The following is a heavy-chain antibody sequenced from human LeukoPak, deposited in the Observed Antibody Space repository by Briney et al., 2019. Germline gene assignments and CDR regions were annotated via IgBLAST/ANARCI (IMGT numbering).Heavy chain of an antibody. CDR1: GYTFISYH. CDR3: GRLDDYGDYVTAFDV. D-gene: IGHD4-17*01. J-gene: IGHJ3*01. V-gene: IGHV1-8*01. Sequence: ASVKVSCTASGYTFISYHIHWVRQASGKGLEWVAWMNPNNGDTGYAQKFQGRVTMTRKTSMNTAYMEMSSLRSEDTAVYYCGRLDDYGDYVTAFDVWGQGTMVTVSS. CDR2: MNPNNGDT.